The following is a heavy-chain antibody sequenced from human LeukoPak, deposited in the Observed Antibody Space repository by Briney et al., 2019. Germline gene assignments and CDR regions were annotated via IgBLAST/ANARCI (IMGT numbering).Heavy chain of an antibody. V-gene: IGHV4-59*01. Sequence: SETLSLTCTVSGGSISSYYWSWIRQPPGKGLEWIGYIYYSGSTNYNPSLKSRVTISVDTSKNQFSLKLSSVTAADTAAYYCARDLGYSSSWYYYGMDVWGQGTTVTVSS. CDR2: IYYSGST. J-gene: IGHJ6*02. D-gene: IGHD6-13*01. CDR1: GGSISSYY. CDR3: ARDLGYSSSWYYYGMDV.